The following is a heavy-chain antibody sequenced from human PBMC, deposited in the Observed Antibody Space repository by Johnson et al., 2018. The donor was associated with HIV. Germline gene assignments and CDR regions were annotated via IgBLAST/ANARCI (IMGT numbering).Heavy chain of an antibody. Sequence: QVQLVESGGGVVQPGRSLRLSCAASGFTFSSYVMHWVRQAPGKGLEWVALISYDGSNKYYADSVKGRFTISRDNSKNTLYLQINSLRDEDTSVYYCARGLTMIVVVDAFDIWGQGTMVTVSS. CDR1: GFTFSSYV. CDR3: ARGLTMIVVVDAFDI. V-gene: IGHV3-30*14. J-gene: IGHJ3*02. CDR2: ISYDGSNK. D-gene: IGHD3-22*01.